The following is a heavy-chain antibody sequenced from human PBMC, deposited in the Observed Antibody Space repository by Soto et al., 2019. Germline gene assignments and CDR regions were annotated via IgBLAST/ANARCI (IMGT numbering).Heavy chain of an antibody. CDR1: GYSFTSYR. J-gene: IGHJ6*02. Sequence: PGESLKISCKGSGYSFTSYRIDWVRQTPGKGLEWMGSIYPGDSETRYSPSFQGQVTISADKSISTAYLQWSSLKASDTAMYYCARRGADIVLVADCYGMDVWGQGTVVTVSS. V-gene: IGHV5-51*01. D-gene: IGHD2-8*01. CDR2: IYPGDSET. CDR3: ARRGADIVLVADCYGMDV.